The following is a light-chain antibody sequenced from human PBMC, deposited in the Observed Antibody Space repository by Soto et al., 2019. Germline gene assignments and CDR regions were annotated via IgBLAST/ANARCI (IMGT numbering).Light chain of an antibody. Sequence: EIVLTQSPDTLSLSPGQRATFSCRASQSVNNYLAWYQQKPGQAPSLLIYDASNRATGIPARFSGSGSGTDFTLNISSLEPEDFAVYYCQQRNTWPVTFGGGTKVEI. J-gene: IGKJ4*01. CDR1: QSVNNY. CDR2: DAS. V-gene: IGKV3-11*01. CDR3: QQRNTWPVT.